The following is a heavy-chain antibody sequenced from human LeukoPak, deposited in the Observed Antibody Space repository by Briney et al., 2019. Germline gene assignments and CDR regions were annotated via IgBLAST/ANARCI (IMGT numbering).Heavy chain of an antibody. CDR2: IKQDGSEK. CDR1: GFTFSSYW. J-gene: IGHJ4*02. V-gene: IGHV3-7*01. CDR3: AKSPIPGGSSWYPFDY. D-gene: IGHD6-13*01. Sequence: GGSLRLSCAASGFTFSSYWMSWVRQAPGKGLEWVANIKQDGSEKYYVDSVKGRFTISRDNAKNTLYLQMNSLRAEDTAVYYCAKSPIPGGSSWYPFDYWGQGTLVTVSS.